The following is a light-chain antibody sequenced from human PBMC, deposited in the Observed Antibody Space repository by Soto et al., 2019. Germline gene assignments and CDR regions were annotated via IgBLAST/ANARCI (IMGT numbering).Light chain of an antibody. V-gene: IGKV1-5*03. CDR2: KAS. Sequence: DIQMTQSPSTLSASVGDRVTITCRASQSISSWLAWYQQKPGKAPKLLMYKASSLKSGVPSRFSGSGSGTEFTLTISILQPDDFATYYCQQYNSYHPITFGQGTRLEIK. J-gene: IGKJ5*01. CDR3: QQYNSYHPIT. CDR1: QSISSW.